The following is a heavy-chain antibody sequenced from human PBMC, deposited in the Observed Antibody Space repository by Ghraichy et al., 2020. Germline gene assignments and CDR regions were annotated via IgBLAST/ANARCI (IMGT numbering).Heavy chain of an antibody. Sequence: SETLSLTCTVSGGSISSYYWSWIRQPAGKGLEWIGRIYTSGSTNYNPSLKSRVTMSVDTSKNQFSLKLSSVTAADTAVYYCAREPSLWRFFVKPHAFDIWGQGTMVTVSS. D-gene: IGHD3-3*01. CDR1: GGSISSYY. CDR2: IYTSGST. J-gene: IGHJ3*02. CDR3: AREPSLWRFFVKPHAFDI. V-gene: IGHV4-4*07.